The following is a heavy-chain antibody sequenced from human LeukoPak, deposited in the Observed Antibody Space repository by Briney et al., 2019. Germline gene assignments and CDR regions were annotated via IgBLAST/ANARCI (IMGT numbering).Heavy chain of an antibody. CDR3: AKDRSSGYYLYYFDY. CDR1: GFTFSSFG. D-gene: IGHD3-22*01. V-gene: IGHV3-30*18. J-gene: IGHJ4*02. Sequence: GGSLRLSCAASGFTFSSFGMHWVRQVPCKGLEWVAVISYDGSDKYYADSEKGRFTISRDNSKNTLFLQMNSLRAEDTAVYYCAKDRSSGYYLYYFDYWGQGTLVTVSS. CDR2: ISYDGSDK.